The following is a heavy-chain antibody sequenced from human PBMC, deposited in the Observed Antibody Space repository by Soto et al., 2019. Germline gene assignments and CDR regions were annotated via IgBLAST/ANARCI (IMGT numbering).Heavy chain of an antibody. CDR3: ARDVTTPVSPYCYYGMDV. J-gene: IGHJ6*02. D-gene: IGHD4-17*01. Sequence: QVQLVQSGAEVKKPGSSVKVSCQASGGTFSSYAISWVRQAPGQGLEWMGGIIPIFGTANYAQKFQGRVTITADEYTRTAYMELSSLRSEDTAVYYCARDVTTPVSPYCYYGMDVWGQGTTVTVSS. V-gene: IGHV1-69*12. CDR1: GGTFSSYA. CDR2: IIPIFGTA.